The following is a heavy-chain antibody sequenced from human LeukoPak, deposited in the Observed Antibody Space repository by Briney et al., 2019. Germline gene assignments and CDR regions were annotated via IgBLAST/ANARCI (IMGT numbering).Heavy chain of an antibody. D-gene: IGHD6-25*01. CDR3: ARDRLGYNWFDP. J-gene: IGHJ5*02. CDR1: GGSISSYY. Sequence: SETLSLTCTVSGGSISSYYWNWIRQPPGKGLEWIGYIYYSGSTNYNPSLKSRVTISVDTSKNQFSLKLSSVTAADTAVYHCARDRLGYNWFDPWGQGTLVTVSS. V-gene: IGHV4-59*01. CDR2: IYYSGST.